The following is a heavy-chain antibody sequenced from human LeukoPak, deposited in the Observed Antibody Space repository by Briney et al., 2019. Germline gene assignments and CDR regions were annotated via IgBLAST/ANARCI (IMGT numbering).Heavy chain of an antibody. D-gene: IGHD3-10*01. CDR1: GFTFTSYY. CDR3: AREAYDSGSFRTDYYYMDV. J-gene: IGHJ6*03. CDR2: INPSGSYT. Sequence: GASVKVSCKASGFTFTSYYMHWVRQAPGQGLEWMGIINPSGSYTSYAQKFQGRVTMTRDTSISTAFMELSRLRSDDTAVYYCAREAYDSGSFRTDYYYMDVWGKGTTVTISS. V-gene: IGHV1-46*01.